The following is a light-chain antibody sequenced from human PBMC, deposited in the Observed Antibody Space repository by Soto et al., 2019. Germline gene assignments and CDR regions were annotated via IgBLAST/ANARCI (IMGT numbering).Light chain of an antibody. CDR2: AAS. Sequence: DIQMTQSPSSLSASVGNRVSISCRASQGITNHLAWYQQKPGKAPKVLIYAASTLQPGVPSRFGGSGSGTDFNLSINSLQPDDFATYYCQNYDSAPITFGQGTRLEIK. CDR1: QGITNH. CDR3: QNYDSAPIT. J-gene: IGKJ5*01. V-gene: IGKV1-27*01.